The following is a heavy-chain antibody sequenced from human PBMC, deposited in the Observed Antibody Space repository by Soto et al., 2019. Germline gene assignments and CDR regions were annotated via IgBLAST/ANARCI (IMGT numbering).Heavy chain of an antibody. Sequence: ASVKVSCKASGGTFSSYAISWVRQAPGQGLEWMGGIIPIFGTANYAQKFQGRVTITADESTSTAYMELSSLRSEDTAVYYCARVQPVTMIVVSRDYGMDVWGQGTTVTVSS. J-gene: IGHJ6*02. CDR2: IIPIFGTA. CDR1: GGTFSSYA. D-gene: IGHD3-22*01. V-gene: IGHV1-69*13. CDR3: ARVQPVTMIVVSRDYGMDV.